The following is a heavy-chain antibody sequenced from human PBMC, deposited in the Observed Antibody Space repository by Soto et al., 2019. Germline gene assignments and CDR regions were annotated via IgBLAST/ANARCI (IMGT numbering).Heavy chain of an antibody. CDR1: GYTFTGYY. J-gene: IGHJ6*02. V-gene: IGHV1-2*04. Sequence: ASVKVSCKASGYTFTGYYMHWVRQAPGQGLEWMGWINPNSGGTNYAQKFQGWVTMTRDTSISTAYMELSRLRSDDTAVYYCAREVGNGYFYFGMDVWGQGNTVTV. D-gene: IGHD7-27*01. CDR3: AREVGNGYFYFGMDV. CDR2: INPNSGGT.